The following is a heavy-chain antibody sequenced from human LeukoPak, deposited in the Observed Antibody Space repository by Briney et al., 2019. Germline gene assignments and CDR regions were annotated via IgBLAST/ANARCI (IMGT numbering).Heavy chain of an antibody. CDR2: ISYDGSNK. V-gene: IGHV3-30*18. J-gene: IGHJ4*02. CDR1: GFTFSSYG. D-gene: IGHD3-22*01. Sequence: GGSLRLSCAASGFTFSSYGMHWVRQAPGKGLEWVAVISYDGSNKYYADSVKGRFTISRDNSKNTLYLQMNSLRAEDTVVYYCAKDIGRYYDSTPDYWGQGTLVTVSS. CDR3: AKDIGRYYDSTPDY.